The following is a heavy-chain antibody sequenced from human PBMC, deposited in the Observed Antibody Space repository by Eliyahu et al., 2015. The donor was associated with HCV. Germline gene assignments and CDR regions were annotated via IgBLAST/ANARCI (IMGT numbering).Heavy chain of an antibody. V-gene: IGHV3-74*01. J-gene: IGHJ4*02. CDR2: INSDGSST. D-gene: IGHD1-26*01. Sequence: PRKGLVWVSRINSDGSSTSYADSVKGRFTISRDNAKNTLYLQMNSLRAEDTAVYYCAVLGATDYWGQGTLVTVSS. CDR3: AVLGATDY.